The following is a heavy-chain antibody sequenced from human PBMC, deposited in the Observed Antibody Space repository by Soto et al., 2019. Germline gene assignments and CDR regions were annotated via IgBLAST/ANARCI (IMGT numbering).Heavy chain of an antibody. CDR1: GGTFSSYA. CDR3: ARGAGSSGYYHYFDY. J-gene: IGHJ4*02. CDR2: IIHIFGTA. Sequence: QVQLVQSGAEVKKPGSSVKVSCKASGGTFSSYAISWVRQAPGQGLEWMGGIIHIFGTANYAQKFQGRVTMTADESTCTAYMELSSLRSEATAVYYCARGAGSSGYYHYFDYWGQGTLVTVSS. D-gene: IGHD3-22*01. V-gene: IGHV1-69*01.